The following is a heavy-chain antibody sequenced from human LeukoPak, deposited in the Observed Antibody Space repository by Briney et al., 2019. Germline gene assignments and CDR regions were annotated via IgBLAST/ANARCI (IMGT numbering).Heavy chain of an antibody. V-gene: IGHV4-4*07. CDR2: IYTTGTT. D-gene: IGHD1-26*01. CDR1: SGSIRSYY. Sequence: KTSETLSLTCTVSSGSIRSYYWGWVRQPPGKGLEWIGRIYTTGTTQYNPSLKSRVTMSVDTSTNQFSLNLRFMTAADTAVYYCGRQGYTASYYFFDYWSQGTLVAVS. J-gene: IGHJ4*02. CDR3: GRQGYTASYYFFDY.